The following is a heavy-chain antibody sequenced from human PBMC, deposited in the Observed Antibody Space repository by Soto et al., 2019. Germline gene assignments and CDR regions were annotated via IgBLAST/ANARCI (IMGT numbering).Heavy chain of an antibody. V-gene: IGHV1-18*01. CDR1: GYTFTDNG. D-gene: IGHD3-10*01. CDR2: INPNNGNT. Sequence: QVQLVQSGAEVKKPGASVKVSCKASGYTFTDNGVSWMRQAPGQGLEWMGWINPNNGNTKYAQNFQGRVTMTTDTSTSTAYEELRSLRSDDTAMYYCARSSISGIFYYYYWGQGTLVTVSS. J-gene: IGHJ4*02. CDR3: ARSSISGIFYYYY.